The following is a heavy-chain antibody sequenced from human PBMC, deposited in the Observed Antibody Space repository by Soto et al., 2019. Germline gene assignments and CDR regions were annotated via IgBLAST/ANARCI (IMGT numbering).Heavy chain of an antibody. CDR1: GFSVSSNY. D-gene: IGHD3-22*01. J-gene: IGHJ6*02. Sequence: PGGSLRLSCAASGFSVSSNYMSWVRQAQGKGLEWVSVFYTDGSRYYADSVKGRCTMSRDTSKNTLNLQMNSLRAEDTAVYYCTREDYYGSKMHGMDVWGQGTTVTVSS. CDR3: TREDYYGSKMHGMDV. CDR2: FYTDGSR. V-gene: IGHV3-53*01.